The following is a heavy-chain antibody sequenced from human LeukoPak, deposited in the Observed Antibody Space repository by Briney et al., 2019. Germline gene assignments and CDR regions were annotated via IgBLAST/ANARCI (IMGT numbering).Heavy chain of an antibody. D-gene: IGHD4-17*01. Sequence: ASVKVSCKASGYTFTGHYMHWVRQAPGQGLEWMGRINPNSGGTNYAQKFQGRVTMTRDTSISTAYMELSRLRSDDTAVYYCARFRYGDYVDYWGQGTLVTVSS. V-gene: IGHV1-2*06. CDR1: GYTFTGHY. CDR2: INPNSGGT. CDR3: ARFRYGDYVDY. J-gene: IGHJ4*02.